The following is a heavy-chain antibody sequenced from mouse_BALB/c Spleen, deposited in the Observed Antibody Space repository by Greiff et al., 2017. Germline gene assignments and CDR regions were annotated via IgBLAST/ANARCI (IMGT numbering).Heavy chain of an antibody. D-gene: IGHD2-4*01. CDR3: ARPGITTAWFAY. Sequence: VQLQQSGPELVKPGASVKMSCKASGYTFTSYYIHWVKQRPGQGLEWIGWIYPGDGSTKYNEKFKGKTTLTADKSSGTAYMLLSSLTSEDSAIYFCARPGITTAWFAYWGQGTLVTVSA. V-gene: IGHV1S56*01. CDR1: GYTFTSYY. J-gene: IGHJ3*01. CDR2: IYPGDGST.